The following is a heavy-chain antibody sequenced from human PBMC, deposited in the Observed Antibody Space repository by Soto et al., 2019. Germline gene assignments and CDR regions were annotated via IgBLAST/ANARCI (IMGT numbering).Heavy chain of an antibody. D-gene: IGHD3-22*01. CDR3: ARDHYGRGIVVGVYYYGMDV. Sequence: SLRLSCAASGFTFSSYAMHWVRQAPGKGLEWVAVISYDGSNKYYADSVKGRFIISRDNSKNTLYLQMNSLRAEDTAVYYCARDHYGRGIVVGVYYYGMDVWGQGTTVTVSS. CDR1: GFTFSSYA. J-gene: IGHJ6*02. CDR2: ISYDGSNK. V-gene: IGHV3-30-3*01.